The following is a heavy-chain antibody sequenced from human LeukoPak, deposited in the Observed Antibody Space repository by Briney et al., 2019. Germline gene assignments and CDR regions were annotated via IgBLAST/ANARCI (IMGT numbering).Heavy chain of an antibody. V-gene: IGHV3-23*01. Sequence: GGTLRLSCAASGFTFSGYGMSWVRQAPGKGLKWVSAISGSGGSTYYADSVKGRITISRDNSKNTLYLQMNSLRAEDTAVYYCARARYSGYGLPPGPYVYWGQGTLVTVSS. CDR3: ARARYSGYGLPPGPYVY. CDR2: ISGSGGST. D-gene: IGHD5-12*01. J-gene: IGHJ4*02. CDR1: GFTFSGYG.